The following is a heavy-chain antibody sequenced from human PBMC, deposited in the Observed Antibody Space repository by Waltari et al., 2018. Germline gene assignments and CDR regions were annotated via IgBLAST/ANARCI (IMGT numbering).Heavy chain of an antibody. CDR2: MSYSGAT. J-gene: IGHJ3*01. Sequence: WGWIRQPPGRVLEWIGIMSYSGATYSSSSLKSQVTISRDTSKNQLSLKLGSVTAADTAVYYCATYIGASVGTAAFDVWGQGTMVTVSS. D-gene: IGHD5-12*01. V-gene: IGHV4-39*01. CDR3: ATYIGASVGTAAFDV.